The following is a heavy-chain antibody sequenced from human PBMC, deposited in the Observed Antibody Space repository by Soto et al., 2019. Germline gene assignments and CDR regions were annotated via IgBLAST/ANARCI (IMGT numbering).Heavy chain of an antibody. CDR2: IYYSGST. V-gene: IGHV4-59*08. CDR1: GGSFSGYY. J-gene: IGHJ4*02. CDR3: ARTLSGYSYGPLDY. D-gene: IGHD5-18*01. Sequence: SETLSLTYAVYGGSFSGYYWNWIRQPPGKELEWIGYIYYSGSTNYNPSLKSRVTISVDTSKNQFSLKLSSVTAADTAVYYCARTLSGYSYGPLDYWGQGTLVTVSS.